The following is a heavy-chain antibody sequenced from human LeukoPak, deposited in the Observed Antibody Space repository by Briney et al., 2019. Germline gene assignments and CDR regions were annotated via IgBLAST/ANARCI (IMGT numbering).Heavy chain of an antibody. D-gene: IGHD6-13*01. CDR1: GGSISSSSYY. CDR3: ARVGVGIAAAGPIDY. J-gene: IGHJ4*02. CDR2: IYYSGST. V-gene: IGHV4-39*07. Sequence: SETLSLTCTVSGGSISSSSYYWGWIRQPPGKGLEWIGSIYYSGSTYYNPSLKSRVTISVDTSKNQFSLKLSSVTAADTAVYYCARVGVGIAAAGPIDYWGQGTLVTVSS.